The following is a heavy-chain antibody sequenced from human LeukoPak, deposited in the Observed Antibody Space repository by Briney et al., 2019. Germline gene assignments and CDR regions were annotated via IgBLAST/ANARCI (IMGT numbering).Heavy chain of an antibody. Sequence: SETLSLTCTVSGGSISSSSYYWGWIRQPPGKGLEWIGSIYYSGSTYYNPSLKSRVTISVDTSKNQFSLKLSSVTAADTAVYYCARASGYDLGDLRFDPWGQGTLVTVPS. V-gene: IGHV4-39*07. CDR2: IYYSGST. J-gene: IGHJ5*02. CDR3: ARASGYDLGDLRFDP. D-gene: IGHD5-12*01. CDR1: GGSISSSSYY.